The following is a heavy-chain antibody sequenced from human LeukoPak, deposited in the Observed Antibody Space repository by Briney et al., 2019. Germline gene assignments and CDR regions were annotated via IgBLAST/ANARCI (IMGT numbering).Heavy chain of an antibody. J-gene: IGHJ4*02. Sequence: SQTLSLTCAVSGGSISSGGYSWSWIRQPPGKGLEWIGYIYHSGSTYYNPSLKSRVTMAIDTSKNQVSLNLRSVTAADSAIYYCARDFFKYGSGSFHDYWGQGILVTVSS. CDR3: ARDFFKYGSGSFHDY. D-gene: IGHD3-10*01. CDR2: IYHSGST. V-gene: IGHV4-30-2*01. CDR1: GGSISSGGYS.